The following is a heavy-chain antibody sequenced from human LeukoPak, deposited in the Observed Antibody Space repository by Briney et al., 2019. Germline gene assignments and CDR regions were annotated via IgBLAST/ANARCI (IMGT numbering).Heavy chain of an antibody. D-gene: IGHD3-22*01. V-gene: IGHV3-30*18. CDR3: AKDCYYDSSGYYYYYYGMDV. J-gene: IGHJ6*02. CDR1: GFTFSSYG. CDR2: ISYDGSNK. Sequence: GRSLRLSCAASGFTFSSYGMHWVRQAPGKGLEWVAVISYDGSNKYYADSVKGRSTLSRDNSKNTLYLQMNSLRAEDTAVYYCAKDCYYDSSGYYYYYYGMDVWGQGTTVTVSS.